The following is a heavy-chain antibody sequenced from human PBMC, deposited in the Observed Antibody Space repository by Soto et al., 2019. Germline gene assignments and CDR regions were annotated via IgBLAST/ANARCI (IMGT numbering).Heavy chain of an antibody. Sequence: PSETLSLTCTVSGGSISSGGYYWSWILHHPGKGLEWIGYIYYSGSTYYNPSLKSRVTISVDTSKNQFSLKLSSVTAADTAVYYCARAPGYCSGGSCSTAPNYYYYYMDIWGKGTTVTVSS. CDR3: ARAPGYCSGGSCSTAPNYYYYYMDI. CDR2: IYYSGST. J-gene: IGHJ6*03. D-gene: IGHD2-15*01. CDR1: GGSISSGGYY. V-gene: IGHV4-31*03.